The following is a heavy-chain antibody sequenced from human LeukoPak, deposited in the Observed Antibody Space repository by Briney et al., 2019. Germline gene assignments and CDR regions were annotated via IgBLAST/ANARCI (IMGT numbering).Heavy chain of an antibody. D-gene: IGHD2-2*01. V-gene: IGHV1-24*01. CDR3: AFTQDYQQRRGPPFYY. CDR1: GYTLSELS. CDR2: FDPEDDKT. Sequence: ASVKVSCKVSGYTLSELSMHWVRQAPGKGLEWMGGFDPEDDKTFYAQKFRVRVTLTKDTSSDTAYMELSVLRSEATAVYYCAFTQDYQQRRGPPFYYWGQGTLVPVSS. J-gene: IGHJ4*02.